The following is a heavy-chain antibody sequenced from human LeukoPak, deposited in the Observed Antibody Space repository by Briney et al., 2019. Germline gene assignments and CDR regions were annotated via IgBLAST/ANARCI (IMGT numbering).Heavy chain of an antibody. V-gene: IGHV3-30-3*01. D-gene: IGHD3-22*01. Sequence: GGSLRLSCAASGFTFSSYTMHWVRQAPGKGLEWVAVISYDGSNKYYADSVKGRFTISRDNSKNTVYLQMNSLRAEDTAVYYCARDLSGGYYYHHYYYGMDVWGQGTTVTVSS. CDR2: ISYDGSNK. J-gene: IGHJ6*02. CDR1: GFTFSSYT. CDR3: ARDLSGGYYYHHYYYGMDV.